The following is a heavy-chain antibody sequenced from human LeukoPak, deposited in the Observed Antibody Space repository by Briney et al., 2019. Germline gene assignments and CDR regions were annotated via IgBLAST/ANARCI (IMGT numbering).Heavy chain of an antibody. CDR1: GFTFSDCS. J-gene: IGHJ4*02. CDR3: ARGRNAGGLAY. D-gene: IGHD5-24*01. CDR2: ISKNSGSI. V-gene: IGHV3-48*04. Sequence: GGSLRLSCVASGFTFSDCSMDWVRQAPGAGLEWISYISKNSGSIDYADSVRGRFTVSRDNAKNSLHLQMNSLRVEDTAIYYCARGRNAGGLAYWGQGVLVTVSS.